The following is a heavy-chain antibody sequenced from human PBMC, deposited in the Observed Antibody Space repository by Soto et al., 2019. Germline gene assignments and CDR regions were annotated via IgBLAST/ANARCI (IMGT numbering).Heavy chain of an antibody. Sequence: GGSLRLSCAASGFTFSSYSMNWVRQAPGKGLEWVSYISSSSSTIYYADSVKGRFTISRDNAKNSLYLQMNSLRAEDTAVYYCARVTRDDFWSGLYYYYYMNVWGKGTTVTVSS. D-gene: IGHD3-3*01. CDR3: ARVTRDDFWSGLYYYYYMNV. V-gene: IGHV3-48*01. CDR1: GFTFSSYS. CDR2: ISSSSSTI. J-gene: IGHJ6*03.